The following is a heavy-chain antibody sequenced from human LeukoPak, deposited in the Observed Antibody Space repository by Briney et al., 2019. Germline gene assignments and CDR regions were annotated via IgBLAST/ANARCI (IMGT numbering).Heavy chain of an antibody. D-gene: IGHD1-26*01. V-gene: IGHV3-30-3*01. CDR3: ARDGAADAFDI. CDR1: GFTFSSYA. Sequence: GGSLRLSCAASGFTFSSYAMYWVRQAPGKGLEWVAVISYDGSNKYYADSVKGRFTISRDNSKNTLYLQMNSLRVEDTAVYYCARDGAADAFDIWGQGTMVTVSS. CDR2: ISYDGSNK. J-gene: IGHJ3*02.